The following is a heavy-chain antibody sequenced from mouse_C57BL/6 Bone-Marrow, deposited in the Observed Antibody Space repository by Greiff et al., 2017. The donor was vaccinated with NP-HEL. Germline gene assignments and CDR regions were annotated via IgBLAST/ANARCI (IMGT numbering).Heavy chain of an antibody. J-gene: IGHJ3*01. CDR1: GYTFTDYY. D-gene: IGHD1-1*01. CDR3: ARTRNYYGSSPWFAY. V-gene: IGHV1-76*01. CDR2: IYPGSGNT. Sequence: QVHVKQSGAELVRPGASVKLSCKASGYTFTDYYINWVKQRPGQGLEWIARIYPGSGNTYYNEKFKGKATLTAEKSSSTAYMQLSSLTSEDSAVYFCARTRNYYGSSPWFAYWGQGTLVTVSA.